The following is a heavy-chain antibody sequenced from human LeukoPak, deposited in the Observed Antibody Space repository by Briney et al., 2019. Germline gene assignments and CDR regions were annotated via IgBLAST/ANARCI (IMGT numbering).Heavy chain of an antibody. D-gene: IGHD3-9*01. CDR3: ARHNNVLRYFDWWGRDAFDI. V-gene: IGHV4-39*01. J-gene: IGHJ3*02. CDR2: IYYSGGT. CDR1: GGSISSSSYY. Sequence: PSETLSLTCTVSGGSISSSSYYWGWIRQPPGKGLEWIGSIYYSGGTYYNPSLKSRVTISVDTSKNQFSLKLSSVTAADTAVYYCARHNNVLRYFDWWGRDAFDIWGQGTMVTVSS.